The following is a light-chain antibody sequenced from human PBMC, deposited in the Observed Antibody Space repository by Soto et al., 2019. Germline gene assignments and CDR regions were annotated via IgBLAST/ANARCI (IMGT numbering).Light chain of an antibody. CDR1: SSDIGYYDY. V-gene: IGLV2-14*01. J-gene: IGLJ1*01. CDR2: EVN. Sequence: QSALTQPASVSGSPGQSITISCTGTSSDIGYYDYVSWYQHHSGKAPTLIIYEVNSRPSGVSNRFSGSKSVNTASLTISGRQAEDEADYFCSSHSSSSAYYVFGTGTKLTVL. CDR3: SSHSSSSAYYV.